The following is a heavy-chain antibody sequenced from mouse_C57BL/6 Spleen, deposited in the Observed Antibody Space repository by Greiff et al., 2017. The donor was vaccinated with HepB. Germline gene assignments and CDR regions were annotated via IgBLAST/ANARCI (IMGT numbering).Heavy chain of an antibody. V-gene: IGHV1-81*01. D-gene: IGHD2-1*01. CDR3: ARGEYGNLYYFDY. CDR1: GYTFTSYG. CDR2: IYPRSGNT. Sequence: VQLQESGAELARPGASVKLSCKASGYTFTSYGISWVKQRTGQGLEWIGEIYPRSGNTYYNEKFKGKATLTADKSSSTAYMELRSLTSEDSAVYFCARGEYGNLYYFDYWGQGTTLTVSS. J-gene: IGHJ2*01.